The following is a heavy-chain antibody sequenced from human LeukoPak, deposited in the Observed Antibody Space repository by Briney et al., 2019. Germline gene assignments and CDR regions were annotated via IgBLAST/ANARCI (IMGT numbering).Heavy chain of an antibody. CDR1: GGSISSYY. CDR3: ARLRLRYDSNGYSTSYEAVDI. D-gene: IGHD3-22*01. Sequence: SKTLSLTCTVSGGSISSYYWSWIRQPPGKGLEWIGYIYYSGSTNYNPSLKNRATISVDTSKNQFSLKLSSVTAADTAVYYCARLRLRYDSNGYSTSYEAVDIWGQGTVVXVSS. V-gene: IGHV4-59*08. CDR2: IYYSGST. J-gene: IGHJ3*02.